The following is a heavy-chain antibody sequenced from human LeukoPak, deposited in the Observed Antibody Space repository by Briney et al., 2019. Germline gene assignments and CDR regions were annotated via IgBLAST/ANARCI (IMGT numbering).Heavy chain of an antibody. J-gene: IGHJ6*02. CDR2: IIPIFGTA. D-gene: IGHD1-26*01. V-gene: IGHV1-69*13. Sequence: ASVKVSCKASGGTFSSYAISWVRQAPGQGLEWMGGIIPIFGTANYAQKFQGRVTINADESTSTAYMELSSLRSEDTAVYYCARPRYSGSYQGYYYYGMDVWGQGTTVTVSS. CDR1: GGTFSSYA. CDR3: ARPRYSGSYQGYYYYGMDV.